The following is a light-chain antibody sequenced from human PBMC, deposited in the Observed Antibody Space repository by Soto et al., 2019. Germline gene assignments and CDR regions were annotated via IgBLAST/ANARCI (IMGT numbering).Light chain of an antibody. CDR1: TSDIGGYNF. CDR2: QVN. CDR3: SSFTSAITLA. J-gene: IGLJ2*01. Sequence: QSALTQPASVSGSPGQSITISCTGTTSDIGGYNFVSWYQHHPGKAPQLIIYQVNNRPSWVSYRFSGSKSGNTASLTISGLQAEDEADYYCSSFTSAITLAFGVGTTLTVL. V-gene: IGLV2-14*01.